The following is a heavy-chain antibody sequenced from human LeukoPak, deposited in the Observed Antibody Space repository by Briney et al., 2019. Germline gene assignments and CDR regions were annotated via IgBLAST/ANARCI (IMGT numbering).Heavy chain of an antibody. V-gene: IGHV3-15*01. CDR1: GFTFSNAW. J-gene: IGHJ4*02. CDR3: TTGPTMVLVDY. CDR2: IKSKTDGGTT. D-gene: IGHD3-10*01. Sequence: GGSLRLSCAASGFTFSNAWMSWVRQAPGKGLEWVGRIKSKTDGGTTDYAAPVKGRFTISRDDSKNTLYLQMNSLKTEDTAVYYRTTGPTMVLVDYWGQGTLVTVSS.